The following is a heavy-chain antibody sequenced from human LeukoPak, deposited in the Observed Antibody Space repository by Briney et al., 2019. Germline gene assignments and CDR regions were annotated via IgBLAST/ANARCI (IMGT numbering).Heavy chain of an antibody. D-gene: IGHD5-18*01. CDR2: IYTSGST. V-gene: IGHV4-61*02. CDR3: ARVAPGGYSYGYDYYYYYYMDV. CDR1: GGSISSGSYY. J-gene: IGHJ6*03. Sequence: SETLSLTCTVSGGSISSGSYYWSWIRQPAGKGLEWIGRIYTSGSTNYNPSLKSRVTISVDTSKNQFSLKLSSVTAADTAVYYCARVAPGGYSYGYDYYYYYYMDVWGKGTTVTVSS.